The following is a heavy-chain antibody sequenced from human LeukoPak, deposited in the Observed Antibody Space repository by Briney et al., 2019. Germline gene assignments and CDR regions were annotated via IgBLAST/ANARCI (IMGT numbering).Heavy chain of an antibody. CDR3: ARGHNLSGYDLTTYFDY. D-gene: IGHD5-12*01. J-gene: IGHJ4*02. Sequence: SETLSLTCAVYGGSFSGYYWSWIRQPPGKGLEWIGEINHSGSTNYNPSLKSRVTISVDTSKNQFSLKLSSVTAADTAVYYCARGHNLSGYDLTTYFDYWGQGTLVTVSS. CDR2: INHSGST. CDR1: GGSFSGYY. V-gene: IGHV4-34*01.